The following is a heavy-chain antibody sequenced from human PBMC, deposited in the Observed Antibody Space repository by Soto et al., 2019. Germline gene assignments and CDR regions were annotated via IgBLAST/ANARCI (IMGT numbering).Heavy chain of an antibody. CDR1: GFTLRTAW. V-gene: IGHV3-15*07. CDR2: IKRESDGGTT. Sequence: EVQLVESGGGLVKPGGSLRLACAASGFTLRTAWMNWVRQAPGKGLEWVGRIKRESDGGTTDYGVSVRGRFTISRDESQKTLYLQMNSRGTEDTAVYYCATEPYFYDSSGVDVWGQGTTVTVSS. CDR3: ATEPYFYDSSGVDV. J-gene: IGHJ6*02.